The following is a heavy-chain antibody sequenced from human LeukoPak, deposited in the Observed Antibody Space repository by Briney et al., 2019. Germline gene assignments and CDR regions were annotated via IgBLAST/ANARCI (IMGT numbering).Heavy chain of an antibody. D-gene: IGHD6-13*01. CDR1: GYTFTGYY. Sequence: ASVKVSCKASGYTFTGYYMHWVRQAPGQGLEWMGWINPNSGGTNYAQKFQGRVTMTRDTSLSTAYMKLSRLRSDDTAVYYCARDRVWTVLYWGQGTLVTVSS. V-gene: IGHV1-2*02. J-gene: IGHJ4*02. CDR3: ARDRVWTVLY. CDR2: INPNSGGT.